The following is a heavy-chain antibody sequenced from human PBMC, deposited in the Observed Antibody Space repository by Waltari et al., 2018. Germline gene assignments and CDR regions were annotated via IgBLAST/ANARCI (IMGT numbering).Heavy chain of an antibody. V-gene: IGHV1-69*09. Sequence: QVQLVQSGAEVTKPGASGKVSCKASGGTFSSSTMSWGGKAPGPGLEWMGRIIPILGIANCAQKFQGRVTITANKSTSTAYMELSSLRSEDTAVYYCARGDLAVAACDYWGQGTLVTVSS. CDR1: GGTFSSST. J-gene: IGHJ4*02. D-gene: IGHD6-19*01. CDR3: ARGDLAVAACDY. CDR2: IIPILGIA.